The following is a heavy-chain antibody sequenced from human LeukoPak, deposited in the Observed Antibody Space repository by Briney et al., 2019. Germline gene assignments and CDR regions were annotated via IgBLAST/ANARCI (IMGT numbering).Heavy chain of an antibody. D-gene: IGHD3-22*01. CDR1: GGSFSSSSYY. CDR3: ARHGRRRIGLTMIVVYYFDY. Sequence: NSSETLSLTCTVSGGSFSSSSYYWAWIRQPPGKELEWIGSIYYSGSTYHNPSLKSRVTISVDTSKNQFSLRLSSVTAADTAVYYCARHGRRRIGLTMIVVYYFDYWGQGTLVTVSS. V-gene: IGHV4-39*01. CDR2: IYYSGST. J-gene: IGHJ4*02.